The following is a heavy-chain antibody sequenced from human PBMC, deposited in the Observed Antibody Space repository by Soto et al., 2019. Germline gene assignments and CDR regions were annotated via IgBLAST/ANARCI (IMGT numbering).Heavy chain of an antibody. D-gene: IGHD2-15*01. CDR2: ISPSGAST. CDR1: GFTFSTYA. J-gene: IGHJ5*02. Sequence: EVQLLESGGGLVQPGGSLRLSCVASGFTFSTYAMSWVRQAPGKGLEWVSAISPSGASTYYPDSVKSRFTVSRDNSENSLYLHMVSMSAEDTAVYYCAKDRGSGDQGRVRFDPWGQGTLVTVSS. V-gene: IGHV3-23*01. CDR3: AKDRGSGDQGRVRFDP.